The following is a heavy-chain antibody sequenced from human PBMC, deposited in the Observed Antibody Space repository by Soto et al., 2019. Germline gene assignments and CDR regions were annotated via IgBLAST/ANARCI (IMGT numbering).Heavy chain of an antibody. CDR1: GGSISSGGYY. J-gene: IGHJ5*02. V-gene: IGHV4-31*03. D-gene: IGHD3-10*01. CDR3: ARGRSITMVRGEKGFDP. CDR2: IYYSGST. Sequence: SETLSLTCTVSGGSISSGGYYWSWIRQHPGKGLEWIGYIYYSGSTYYNPSLKSRVTISVDTSKNQFSLKLSSVTAADTAVYYCARGRSITMVRGEKGFDPWGQGTLVTVSS.